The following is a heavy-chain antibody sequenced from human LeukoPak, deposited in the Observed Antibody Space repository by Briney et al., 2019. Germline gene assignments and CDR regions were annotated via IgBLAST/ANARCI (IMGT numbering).Heavy chain of an antibody. CDR3: AREEFYGSGSSNYYYGMDV. Sequence: GGSLRLSCAASGFTVSSNYMSWVRQAPGKGLEWDSVIYSGGSTYYADSVKGRFTISRDNSKNTLYLQMNSLRAEDTAVYYCAREEFYGSGSSNYYYGMDVWGQGTTVTVSS. D-gene: IGHD3-10*01. V-gene: IGHV3-66*01. J-gene: IGHJ6*02. CDR2: IYSGGST. CDR1: GFTVSSNY.